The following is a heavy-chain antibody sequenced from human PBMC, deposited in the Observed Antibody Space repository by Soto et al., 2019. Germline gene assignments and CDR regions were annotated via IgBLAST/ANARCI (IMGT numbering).Heavy chain of an antibody. CDR3: ARSRITRIEVVTWRMDV. CDR2: INPSGGST. Sequence: ASVKVSCKASGYTFTSHYMHWVRQAPGQGLEWMGIINPSGGSTSYAQKLQGRVTMTRDTSTSTVYMELSSLRAEDAAVYYCARSRITRIEVVTWRMDVWGQGTTVTVSS. D-gene: IGHD3-22*01. CDR1: GYTFTSHY. J-gene: IGHJ6*02. V-gene: IGHV1-46*01.